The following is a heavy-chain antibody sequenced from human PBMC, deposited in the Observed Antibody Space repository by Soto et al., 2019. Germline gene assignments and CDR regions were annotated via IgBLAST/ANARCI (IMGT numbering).Heavy chain of an antibody. CDR1: GGSISSGGYY. J-gene: IGHJ5*02. CDR3: AKSVFP. Sequence: QVQLQESGPGLVKPSQTLSLTCTVSGGSISSGGYYWSWIRQHPGKGLEWIGYIYYSGSTYYKPSLKSRVNLSVNTSKDQFSLELSSVTGEGTAVDYCAKSVFPWGQGTLVTVSS. CDR2: IYYSGST. V-gene: IGHV4-31*03.